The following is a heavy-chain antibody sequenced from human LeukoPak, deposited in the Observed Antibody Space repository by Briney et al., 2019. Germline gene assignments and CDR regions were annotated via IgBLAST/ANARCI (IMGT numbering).Heavy chain of an antibody. CDR2: IYYSGST. D-gene: IGHD1-26*01. CDR1: GGSISSGDYY. Sequence: PSETLSLTCTVSGGSISSGDYYWRWIRQPPGKGLEWIGYIYYSGSTYFNPSLKSRVTISVDTSKNQFSLKLSSVTAADTAVYYCASSGRRIYWGQGTLVTVSS. V-gene: IGHV4-30-4*08. J-gene: IGHJ4*02. CDR3: ASSGRRIY.